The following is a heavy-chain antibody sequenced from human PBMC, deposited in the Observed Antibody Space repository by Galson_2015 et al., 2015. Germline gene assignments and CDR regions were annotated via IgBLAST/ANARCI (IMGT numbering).Heavy chain of an antibody. D-gene: IGHD6-13*01. CDR1: GFSLSTSGVG. CDR3: AHSPGYSSSWHPTPFDY. J-gene: IGHJ4*02. Sequence: PALVKPTQTLTLTCTFSGFSLSTSGVGVGWIRQPPGKALEWLALIYWNDDKRYSPSLKSRLTITKDTSKNQVVLTMTNMDPVDTATYYCAHSPGYSSSWHPTPFDYWGQGTLVTVSS. V-gene: IGHV2-5*01. CDR2: IYWNDDK.